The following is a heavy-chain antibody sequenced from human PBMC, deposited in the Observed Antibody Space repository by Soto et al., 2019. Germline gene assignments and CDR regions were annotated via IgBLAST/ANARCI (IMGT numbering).Heavy chain of an antibody. V-gene: IGHV1-3*01. Sequence: ASVKVSCKASGYTFSSYAMHWVRQAPGQRLEWMGWINAGYGNTKSSQKFQDRVTISRDTSASTAYMELTSLRSEDTAVYYCARDTGDGTFDFWGQGTLVTVSS. D-gene: IGHD7-27*01. J-gene: IGHJ4*02. CDR2: INAGYGNT. CDR3: ARDTGDGTFDF. CDR1: GYTFSSYA.